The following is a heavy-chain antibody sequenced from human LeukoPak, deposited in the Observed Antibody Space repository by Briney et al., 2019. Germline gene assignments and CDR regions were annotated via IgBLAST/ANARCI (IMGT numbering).Heavy chain of an antibody. J-gene: IGHJ4*02. Sequence: ASVKVSCKASGYTFTSYDINWVRQATGQGLEWMGWMNPNSGNTGYAQKFQGRVTMTTDTSTSTAYMELRSLRSDDTAVYYCARATGGSDTAMVTDYWGQGTLVTVSS. CDR3: ARATGGSDTAMVTDY. CDR2: MNPNSGNT. CDR1: GYTFTSYD. V-gene: IGHV1-8*01. D-gene: IGHD5-18*01.